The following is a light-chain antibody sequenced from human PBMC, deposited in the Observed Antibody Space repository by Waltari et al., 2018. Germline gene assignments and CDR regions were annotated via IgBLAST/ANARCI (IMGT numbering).Light chain of an antibody. V-gene: IGLV7-46*01. Sequence: QAVVTQEPSLTVSPGGTVTLTCGSSTGAVTSGHYLYWLQQKPGQAPRTLIYDSYIKQSWTPARFSASLVGGKAVLTLSGAQAEDEAKYYCWLAYTGGIVVFGGGTELAVL. J-gene: IGLJ2*01. CDR1: TGAVTSGHY. CDR3: WLAYTGGIVV. CDR2: DSY.